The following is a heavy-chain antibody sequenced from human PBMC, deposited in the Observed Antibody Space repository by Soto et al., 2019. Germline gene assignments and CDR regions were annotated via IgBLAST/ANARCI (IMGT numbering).Heavy chain of an antibody. Sequence: ASVKVSCKASGYTFTSYAMHWVRQAPGQRLEWMGWINAGNGNTKYSQKFQGRVTITRDTSASTAYMELSSLRSEDTAVYYCARSVADFNWFDPWGQGTLVTVSS. CDR1: GYTFTSYA. D-gene: IGHD6-19*01. V-gene: IGHV1-3*01. CDR2: INAGNGNT. CDR3: ARSVADFNWFDP. J-gene: IGHJ5*02.